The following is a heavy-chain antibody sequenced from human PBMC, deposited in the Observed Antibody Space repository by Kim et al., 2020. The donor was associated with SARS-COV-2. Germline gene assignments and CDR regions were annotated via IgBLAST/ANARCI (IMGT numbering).Heavy chain of an antibody. D-gene: IGHD2-2*01. CDR3: ARDFPYCSSTSCPSDYYYGMDV. V-gene: IGHV4-30-4*01. CDR2: IYYSGST. CDR1: GGSISSGDYY. J-gene: IGHJ6*02. Sequence: SETLSLTCTVSGGSISSGDYYWSWIRQPPGKGLEWIGYIYYSGSTYYNPSLKSRVTISVDTSKNQFSLKLSLVTAADTAVYYCARDFPYCSSTSCPSDYYYGMDVWGQGTTVTVSS.